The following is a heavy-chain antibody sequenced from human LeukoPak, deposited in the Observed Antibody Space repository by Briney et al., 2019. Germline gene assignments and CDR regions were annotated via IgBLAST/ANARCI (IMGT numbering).Heavy chain of an antibody. D-gene: IGHD3-10*01. CDR2: IYHSGST. J-gene: IGHJ5*02. CDR1: DYSISIAYY. V-gene: IGHV4-38-2*01. Sequence: SGTLSLTCAVSDYSISIAYYWGWIRQPPGKGLEWIGSIYHSGSTYYNPSLKSRVTISVDTSKNQFSLKLSSVTAADTAIYYCARSSFGDRRDWFDPWGQGTLVTVSS. CDR3: ARSSFGDRRDWFDP.